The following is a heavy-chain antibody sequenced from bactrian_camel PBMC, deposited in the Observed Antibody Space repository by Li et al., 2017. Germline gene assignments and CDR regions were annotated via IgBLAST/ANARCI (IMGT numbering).Heavy chain of an antibody. CDR2: IRRDGGET. J-gene: IGHJ4*01. D-gene: IGHD6*01. CDR3: AEGRGSRGEHCYSLNY. Sequence: HVQLVESGGGSMQAGGSLRLSCAASGSTITFLFMGWFRQAPGKEREGIVAIRRDGGETWYAASVKGRFTISRDSAKNTVYLQMNNLQPEDTATYYCAEGRGSRGEHCYSLNYWGQGTQVTVS. V-gene: IGHV3S54*01. CDR1: GSTITFLF.